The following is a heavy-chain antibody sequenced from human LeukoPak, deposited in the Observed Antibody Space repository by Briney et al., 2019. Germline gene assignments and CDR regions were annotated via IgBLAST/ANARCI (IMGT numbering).Heavy chain of an antibody. D-gene: IGHD4-23*01. CDR2: INPNSGGT. V-gene: IGHV1-2*02. CDR3: ARDLYGGNSPYYYYYGMDV. J-gene: IGHJ6*02. Sequence: ASVKVSCKASGYTFTGYYMHWVRQAPGQGLEWMGWINPNSGGTNYAQKFQGRVTMTRDTSISTAYMELSRLRSDDTAVYYCARDLYGGNSPYYYYYGMDVWGQGTTATVSS. CDR1: GYTFTGYY.